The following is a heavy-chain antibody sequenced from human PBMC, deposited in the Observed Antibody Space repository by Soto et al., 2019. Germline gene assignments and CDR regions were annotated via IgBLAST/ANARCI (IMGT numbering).Heavy chain of an antibody. V-gene: IGHV4-39*01. Sequence: SETLSLTCTVSGGSISSSSYYWGWIRQPPGKGLERIGSIYYSGSTYYNPSLKSRVTISVDTSKNQFSLKLSPVTAADTAVYYCATTPYYDYVWGSYRYYFDYWGQGTLVTVSS. CDR1: GGSISSSSYY. CDR3: ATTPYYDYVWGSYRYYFDY. CDR2: IYYSGST. D-gene: IGHD3-16*02. J-gene: IGHJ4*02.